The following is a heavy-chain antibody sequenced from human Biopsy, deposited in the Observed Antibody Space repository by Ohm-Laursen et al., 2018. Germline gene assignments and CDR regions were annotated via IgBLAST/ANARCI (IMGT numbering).Heavy chain of an antibody. D-gene: IGHD2-15*01. Sequence: ASVKASCKTSGYTFIRYSINWVRQVPGQGLEWMGWINPHSGTTKFAQDFQGRVTMTRDTSITTAYMELRRLRSDDTAVYYRAKGQDLRGGAEYFQHWGQGALVTVSS. CDR2: INPHSGTT. J-gene: IGHJ1*01. CDR1: GYTFIRYS. V-gene: IGHV1-2*02. CDR3: AKGQDLRGGAEYFQH.